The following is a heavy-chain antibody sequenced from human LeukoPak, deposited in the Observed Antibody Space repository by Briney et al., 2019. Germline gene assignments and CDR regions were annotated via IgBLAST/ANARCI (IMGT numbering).Heavy chain of an antibody. CDR2: INHSGST. V-gene: IGHV4-34*01. Sequence: SETLSLTCAVYGGSFSGYYWSWIRQPPGKGLEWIGEINHSGSTNYNPSLKSRVTISVDTSKNQFSLKLSSVTAADTAVYYCARGHDYYVSSVKVLYFDYWGQGTLVTVSS. D-gene: IGHD3-22*01. CDR3: ARGHDYYVSSVKVLYFDY. J-gene: IGHJ4*02. CDR1: GGSFSGYY.